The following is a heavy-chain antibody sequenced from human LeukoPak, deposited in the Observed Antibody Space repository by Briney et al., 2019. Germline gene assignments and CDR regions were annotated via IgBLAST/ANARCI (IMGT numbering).Heavy chain of an antibody. CDR3: ANYWVAVVGTGPYSDY. CDR2: ISWNSGSI. J-gene: IGHJ4*02. CDR1: GFTFDGYA. D-gene: IGHD6-19*01. V-gene: IGHV3-9*01. Sequence: GGSLRLSCAASGFTFDGYAMHWVRQAPGKGLEWVSGISWNSGSIGYADSVKGRFTISRDNAKNSLYLQMNSLRAEDTAVYYCANYWVAVVGTGPYSDYWGQGTLVTVSS.